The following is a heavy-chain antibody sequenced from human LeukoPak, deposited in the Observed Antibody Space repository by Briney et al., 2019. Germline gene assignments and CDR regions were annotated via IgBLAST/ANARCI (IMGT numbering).Heavy chain of an antibody. CDR3: ARHLLGGYCSGGSGNNWFDP. J-gene: IGHJ5*02. D-gene: IGHD2-15*01. Sequence: VSVKVSCKAAGYTFTSYGISWVRQAPGQGLEWMGWISVYHGNTNYAQKLQGRVTVTTDTSTSTAYIELRSLRSDDTAVYYCARHLLGGYCSGGSGNNWFDPWGQGTLVTVSS. CDR2: ISVYHGNT. CDR1: GYTFTSYG. V-gene: IGHV1-18*01.